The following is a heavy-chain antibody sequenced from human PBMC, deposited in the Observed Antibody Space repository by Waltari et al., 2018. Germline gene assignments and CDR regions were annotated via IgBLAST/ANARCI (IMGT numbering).Heavy chain of an antibody. Sequence: EVQLVESGGGLVQPGGSLRLSCAALGFTFSSYWMHWVRQAPGKGLVWVSRINSDGSSTSYADSVKGRFTISRDNAKNTLYLQMNSLRAEDTAVYYCARRTVTGGALDYWGQGTLVTVSS. V-gene: IGHV3-74*01. CDR1: GFTFSSYW. CDR3: ARRTVTGGALDY. D-gene: IGHD4-17*01. CDR2: INSDGSST. J-gene: IGHJ4*02.